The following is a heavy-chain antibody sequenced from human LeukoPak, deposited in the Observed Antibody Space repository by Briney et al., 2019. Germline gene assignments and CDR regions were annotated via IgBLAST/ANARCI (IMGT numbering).Heavy chain of an antibody. J-gene: IGHJ4*02. CDR2: ISPNGGAT. Sequence: ASVNVSCKASGYTFTGNYIHWARQAPGQGLEWMGWISPNGGATKYAQKFLGRVTMSSDTSINTAYMELSRLRSDDTAVYYCSRDSGHYFGSGSLFDYWGQGTLLTVSS. D-gene: IGHD3-10*01. V-gene: IGHV1-2*02. CDR3: SRDSGHYFGSGSLFDY. CDR1: GYTFTGNY.